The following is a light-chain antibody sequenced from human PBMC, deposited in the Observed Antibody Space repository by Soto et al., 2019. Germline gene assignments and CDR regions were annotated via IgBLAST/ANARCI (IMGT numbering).Light chain of an antibody. CDR2: KAS. Sequence: DVQMTQSPSTLSASVGDRVTITCRASQTISSYLAWYQQKPGKAPKLLIYKASSLQSGVPSRFSGSGSRTEFTLTIGSLQPDDFATYYCQHYNSYRWAFGQGTKVDIK. V-gene: IGKV1-5*03. CDR3: QHYNSYRWA. J-gene: IGKJ1*01. CDR1: QTISSY.